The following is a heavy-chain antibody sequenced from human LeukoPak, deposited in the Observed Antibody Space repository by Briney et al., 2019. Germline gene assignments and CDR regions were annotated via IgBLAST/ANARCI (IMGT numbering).Heavy chain of an antibody. CDR3: ASTYYYDSSGSGPIDY. CDR1: GGSISSSSYY. D-gene: IGHD3-22*01. V-gene: IGHV4-39*01. J-gene: IGHJ4*02. CDR2: IYYSGST. Sequence: SETLSLTCTVSGGSISSSSYYWGWIRQPPGKGLEWIGSIYYSGSTYYNPSLKSRVTISVDTSKNQFSLKLSSVTAADTAVYYCASTYYYDSSGSGPIDYWGQGTLVTVSS.